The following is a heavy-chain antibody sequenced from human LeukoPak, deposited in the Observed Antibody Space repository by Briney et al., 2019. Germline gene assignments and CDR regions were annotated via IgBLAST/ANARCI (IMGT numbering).Heavy chain of an antibody. D-gene: IGHD6-13*01. J-gene: IGHJ4*02. CDR3: AKDRLPDGRWSLDY. CDR1: GLTFNTYA. CDR2: ISYDGSKK. V-gene: IGHV3-30-3*01. Sequence: GGSLRLSCTASGLTFNTYAMHWVRQAPGKGLEWVAVISYDGSKKYYADSVKGRFTISRDNSKNTLYLQMNSLRAEDTALYYCAKDRLPDGRWSLDYWGQGTLVTVSS.